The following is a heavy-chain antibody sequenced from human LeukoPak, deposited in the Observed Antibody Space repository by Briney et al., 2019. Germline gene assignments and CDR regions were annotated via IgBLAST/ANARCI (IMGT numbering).Heavy chain of an antibody. D-gene: IGHD5-12*01. CDR3: ARRPLPSTLATVQLDY. Sequence: PGGSLRLSCAASGFTFNTYAMHWVRQAPGKGLEWVAVISFDGRNKYYTDSVEGRFTISSDNSKNTLYLQMNSLREDDTAMYYCARRPLPSTLATVQLDYWGQGTLVTVSP. CDR1: GFTFNTYA. CDR2: ISFDGRNK. J-gene: IGHJ4*02. V-gene: IGHV3-30*04.